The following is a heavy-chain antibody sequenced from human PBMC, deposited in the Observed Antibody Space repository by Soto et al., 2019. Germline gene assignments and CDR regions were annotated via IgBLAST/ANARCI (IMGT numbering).Heavy chain of an antibody. J-gene: IGHJ6*02. CDR3: ARHVYYYYRMDV. D-gene: IGHD2-8*01. V-gene: IGHV3-48*02. CDR2: ISSSSSTI. Sequence: PGGSLRLSCAASGFTLSDYSMKWVRQAPGKGLEWVSYISSSSSTIYYADSVKGGFTISRDNARNSLCLQMKRGRDEDKAVNEDARHVYYYYRMDVLGQGTTVTVSS. CDR1: GFTLSDYS.